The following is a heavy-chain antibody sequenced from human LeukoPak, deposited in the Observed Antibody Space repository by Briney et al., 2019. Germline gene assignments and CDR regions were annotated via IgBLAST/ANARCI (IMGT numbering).Heavy chain of an antibody. CDR2: INPNSGGT. V-gene: IGHV1-2*02. D-gene: IGHD3-9*01. J-gene: IGHJ4*02. CDR1: GYTFTGYY. Sequence: ASVKVSCKASGYTFTGYYMHWVRQAPGQGLEWMGWINPNSGGTNYTQKFQGRVTMTRDTSISTAYMELSRLRSDDTAVYYCAREYILTAYYGDYWGQGTLVTVSS. CDR3: AREYILTAYYGDY.